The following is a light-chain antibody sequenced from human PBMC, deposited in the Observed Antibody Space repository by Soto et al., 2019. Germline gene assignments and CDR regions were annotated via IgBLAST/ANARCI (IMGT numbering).Light chain of an antibody. Sequence: IEVTHATSTLSASVGDRVTIYGRASQSIGNALDWYQQKPGKPPKVLIYAATSLHSGVPSRFSGSGSGTDFTLTISSLQPEDFATYYCLQDYNNPWTFGQGTKVDIK. CDR3: LQDYNNPWT. CDR2: AAT. J-gene: IGKJ1*01. V-gene: IGKV1-6*01. CDR1: QSIGNA.